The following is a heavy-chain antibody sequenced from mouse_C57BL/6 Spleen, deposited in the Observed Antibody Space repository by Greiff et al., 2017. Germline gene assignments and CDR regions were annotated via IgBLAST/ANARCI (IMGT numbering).Heavy chain of an antibody. D-gene: IGHD2-4*01. V-gene: IGHV1-69*01. CDR1: GYTFTSYW. CDR2: IDPSDSYT. CDR3: ARSGYDFFDY. Sequence: QVQLQQPGAELVMPGASVKLSCKASGYTFTSYWMHWVTQRPGQGLEWIGEIDPSDSYTNYNQKFKGKSTLTVDKSSSTAYMQLSSLTSEDSAVYYCARSGYDFFDYWGQGTTLTVAS. J-gene: IGHJ2*01.